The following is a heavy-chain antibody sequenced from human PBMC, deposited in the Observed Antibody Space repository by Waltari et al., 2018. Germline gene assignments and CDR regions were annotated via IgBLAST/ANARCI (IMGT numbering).Heavy chain of an antibody. D-gene: IGHD3-16*02. Sequence: QVQLVQSGAEVKKPGASVKVSCKASGYTFTSYAMHWVRQAPGQRLEWMGWINAGNGNTKDSQKFQGRVTITRDTSASTAYMELSSLRSEDTAVYYCARGDYDYVWGSYRYSYFDYWGQGTLVTVSS. CDR3: ARGDYDYVWGSYRYSYFDY. CDR1: GYTFTSYA. V-gene: IGHV1-3*01. J-gene: IGHJ4*02. CDR2: INAGNGNT.